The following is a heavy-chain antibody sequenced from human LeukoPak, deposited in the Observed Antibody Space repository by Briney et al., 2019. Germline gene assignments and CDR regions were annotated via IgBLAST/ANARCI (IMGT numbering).Heavy chain of an antibody. Sequence: AGGSLRLSCAAAGFTFSDYYMSWIRQAPGKWLEWGSYISSSGSTIYYADSVKGRFTISRDNAKNSLYLQMNSLRAEDTAVYYCAKGISGYSYGHPTFDYWGQGTLVTVSS. CDR2: ISSSGSTI. CDR1: GFTFSDYY. CDR3: AKGISGYSYGHPTFDY. J-gene: IGHJ4*02. V-gene: IGHV3-11*01. D-gene: IGHD5-18*01.